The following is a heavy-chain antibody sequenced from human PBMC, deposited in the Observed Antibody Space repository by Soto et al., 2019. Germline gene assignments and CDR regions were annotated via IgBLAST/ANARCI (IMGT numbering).Heavy chain of an antibody. CDR1: GYTFTSYG. V-gene: IGHV1-18*01. D-gene: IGHD5-18*01. CDR2: ISAYNGNT. J-gene: IGHJ3*02. CDR3: ARVPDTDMVWGAFDI. Sequence: ASVKVSCKASGYTFTSYGISWVRQAPGQGLEWMGWISAYNGNTNYAQKLQGRVTMTTDTSTSTAYMELRSLRSDDTAVYYCARVPDTDMVWGAFDIWGQGTMVTVSS.